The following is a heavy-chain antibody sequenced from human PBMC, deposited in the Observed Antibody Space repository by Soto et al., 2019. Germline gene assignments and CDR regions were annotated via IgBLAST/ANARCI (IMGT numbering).Heavy chain of an antibody. Sequence: PSETLSLTCPVSGGSISDFYWSWIRLPPGKGLEWIGCIYYSGSTNYNPSLTSRVTISVDTSKNPFSLNLRSMSPADTAVYYCARVGGLPARTFDFWSRGTLVTVSS. CDR3: ARVGGLPARTFDF. J-gene: IGHJ5*01. CDR2: IYYSGST. CDR1: GGSISDFY. V-gene: IGHV4-59*01. D-gene: IGHD2-2*01.